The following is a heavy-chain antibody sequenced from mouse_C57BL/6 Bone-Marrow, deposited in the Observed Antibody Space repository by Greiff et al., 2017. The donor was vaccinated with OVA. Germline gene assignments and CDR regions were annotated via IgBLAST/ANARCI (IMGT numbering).Heavy chain of an antibody. CDR1: GYSITSGHY. J-gene: IGHJ2*01. D-gene: IGHD6-5*01. CDR2: ISYDGSN. Sequence: EVKLQESGPGLVKPSQSLSLTCSVTGYSITSGHYWNWIRQFPGNKLEWMGYISYDGSNNYNPSLKNRISIPRDTSKNQFFLKLNSVTTEDTATYYCARDRGLSRLYYFDYWGQGTTLTVSS. V-gene: IGHV3-6*01. CDR3: ARDRGLSRLYYFDY.